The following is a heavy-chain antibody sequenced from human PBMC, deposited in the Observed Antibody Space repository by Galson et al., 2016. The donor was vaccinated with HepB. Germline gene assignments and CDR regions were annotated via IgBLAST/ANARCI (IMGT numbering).Heavy chain of an antibody. D-gene: IGHD5-12*01. CDR3: ARDQVATIYYYGMDV. CDR2: IWYDGSKQ. V-gene: IGHV3-33*01. J-gene: IGHJ6*04. CDR1: GFSFSSHG. Sequence: SLRLSCAASGFSFSSHGMHWVRQAPGKGPEWVAVIWYDGSKQHYGDSVKGRFTISRDNSKETLYLQMNDLRVEDTAVYYCARDQVATIYYYGMDVWGKGTTVTVSS.